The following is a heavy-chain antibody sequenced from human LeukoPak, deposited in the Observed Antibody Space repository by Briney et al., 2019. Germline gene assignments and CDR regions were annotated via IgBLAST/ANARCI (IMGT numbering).Heavy chain of an antibody. CDR2: IYATGST. J-gene: IGHJ4*02. D-gene: IGHD3-10*01. CDR3: ARSGSYPHYFDY. V-gene: IGHV4-61*02. CDR1: GGSISSGSYY. Sequence: SETLSLTCTVSGGSISSGSYYWSWIRQPAGKGLEWIGRIYATGSTNYNPSLKSRVTISVDTSKNQFSLNLTSVTAADTAVYYCARSGSYPHYFDYWGQGTLVTVSS.